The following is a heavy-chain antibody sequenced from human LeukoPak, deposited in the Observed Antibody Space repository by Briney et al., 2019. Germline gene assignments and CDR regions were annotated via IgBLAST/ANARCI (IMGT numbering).Heavy chain of an antibody. V-gene: IGHV3-23*01. CDR3: AKNYYYDSSGYWKTYYFDY. CDR1: GFTFSSYA. Sequence: PGGSLRLSCVASGFTFSSYAMSWVRQAPGKGLEWVSAISGSGGSTYYADSVKGRFTISRDNSKNTLYLQMNSLRAEDTAVYYCAKNYYYDSSGYWKTYYFDYWGQGTLVTVSS. CDR2: ISGSGGST. D-gene: IGHD3-22*01. J-gene: IGHJ4*02.